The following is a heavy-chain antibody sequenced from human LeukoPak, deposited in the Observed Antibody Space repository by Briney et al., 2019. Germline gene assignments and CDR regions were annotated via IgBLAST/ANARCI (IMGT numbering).Heavy chain of an antibody. V-gene: IGHV3-23*01. CDR2: ISGSGSST. J-gene: IGHJ4*02. CDR1: GFTFSSYG. CDR3: ARDLGLWFGEAGGFDY. Sequence: GGSLRLSCAASGFTFSSYGMSWVRQAPGKGLEWVSSISGSGSSTYYADSVKGRFTISRDNAKNTLYLQMNSLRAEDTAVYYCARDLGLWFGEAGGFDYWGQGTLVTVSS. D-gene: IGHD3-10*01.